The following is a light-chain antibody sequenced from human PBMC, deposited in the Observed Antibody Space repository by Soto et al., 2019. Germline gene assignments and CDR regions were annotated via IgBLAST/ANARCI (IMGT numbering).Light chain of an antibody. CDR3: GTWDSSLSSWV. CDR1: SSNIGNDY. J-gene: IGLJ3*02. V-gene: IGLV1-51*01. CDR2: ANN. Sequence: QSVLTQPPSVSAAPGQKVTISCSGTSSNIGNDYVSWYQQLPGTAPKLLIYANNKRFAGIPDRFSGSKSGTSATLGITGLQTGDEADYYCGTWDSSLSSWVFGGGTKVTVL.